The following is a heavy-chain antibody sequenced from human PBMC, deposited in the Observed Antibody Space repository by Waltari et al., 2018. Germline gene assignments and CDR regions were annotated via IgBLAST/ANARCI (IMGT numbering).Heavy chain of an antibody. CDR2: IRNKTNIYTG. J-gene: IGHJ4*02. V-gene: IGHV3-72*01. CDR3: ATLAGIAKNYDY. CDR1: GFTFSDTY. Sequence: EVQLVESGGGSVQPGGSLRLSCAASGFTFSDTYMDWVRLAPGKGLGWVGRIRNKTNIYTGEDAEPVKGRFSISRDDSKNSLYLQMNSLKTEDTAVYYCATLAGIAKNYDYWGQGTLVTVSS. D-gene: IGHD2-21*01.